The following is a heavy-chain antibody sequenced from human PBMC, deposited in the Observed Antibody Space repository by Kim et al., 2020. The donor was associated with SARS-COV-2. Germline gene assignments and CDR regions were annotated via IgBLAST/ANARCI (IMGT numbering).Heavy chain of an antibody. CDR3: VKDGGGLHPFVWYFDY. CDR1: GFTFSSYA. CDR2: ISSNGGST. D-gene: IGHD4-4*01. V-gene: IGHV3-64D*09. Sequence: GGSLRLSCSASGFTFSSYAMHWVRQAPGKGLEYVSAISSNGGSTYYADSVKGRFTISRDNSKNTLYLQMSSLRAEDTAVYYCVKDGGGLHPFVWYFDYWGQGTLVTVSS. J-gene: IGHJ4*02.